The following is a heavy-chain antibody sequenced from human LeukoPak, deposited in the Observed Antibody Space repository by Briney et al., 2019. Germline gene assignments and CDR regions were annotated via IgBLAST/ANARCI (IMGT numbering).Heavy chain of an antibody. J-gene: IGHJ4*02. Sequence: PGGSLRLSCAASGFTFSSYAMSWVRQAPGKGLEWVSVISGSGGRTNYADSVKGRFTIPRDNSKNTLYLQMNSLRAEDTAVYYCGVYSSSWHDYWGQGTLVTVSS. D-gene: IGHD6-13*01. CDR1: GFTFSSYA. CDR3: GVYSSSWHDY. V-gene: IGHV3-23*01. CDR2: ISGSGGRT.